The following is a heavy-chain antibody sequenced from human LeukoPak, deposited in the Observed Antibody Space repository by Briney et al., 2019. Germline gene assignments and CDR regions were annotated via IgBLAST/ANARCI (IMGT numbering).Heavy chain of an antibody. Sequence: SETLSLTCAVYGGSFSGYYWSWICQPPGKGLEWIGEINHSGSTNYNPSLKSRVTISVDTSKNQFSLKLSSVTAADTAVYYCARGRYYYGSGSYYNPHYYYGMDVWGQGTTVTVSS. D-gene: IGHD3-10*01. CDR1: GGSFSGYY. J-gene: IGHJ6*02. CDR2: INHSGST. CDR3: ARGRYYYGSGSYYNPHYYYGMDV. V-gene: IGHV4-34*01.